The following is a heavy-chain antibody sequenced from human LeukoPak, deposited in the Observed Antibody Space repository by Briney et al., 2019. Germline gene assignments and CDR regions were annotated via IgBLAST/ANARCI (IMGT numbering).Heavy chain of an antibody. V-gene: IGHV3-30-3*01. CDR1: GFTFSSNA. J-gene: IGHJ6*02. D-gene: IGHD3-16*02. CDR2: ISFDVSNK. Sequence: SPSVSCAASGFTFSSNAIHWARKPPGKGLERGSVISFDVSNKYYPDSVKGRCTISTANSKKTPYLQMNSLRAEDTAVYYCARDKLYYDYVWGSYRSIYYYYGMGVWGQGTTVSASS. CDR3: ARDKLYYDYVWGSYRSIYYYYGMGV.